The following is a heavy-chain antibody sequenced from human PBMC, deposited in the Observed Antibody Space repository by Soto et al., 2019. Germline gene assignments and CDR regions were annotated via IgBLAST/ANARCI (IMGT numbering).Heavy chain of an antibody. CDR3: ARARSSSWYIWFDP. D-gene: IGHD6-13*01. J-gene: IGHJ5*02. CDR1: GFTFSSYG. V-gene: IGHV3-33*01. CDR2: IWYDGSNK. Sequence: QVQLVESGGGVVQPGRSLRLSCAASGFTFSSYGMHWVRQAPGKGLEWVAVIWYDGSNKYYADSVKGRFIISRDNSKNTLYLQMNSLRAEDTAVYYCARARSSSWYIWFDPWGQGTLVTVSS.